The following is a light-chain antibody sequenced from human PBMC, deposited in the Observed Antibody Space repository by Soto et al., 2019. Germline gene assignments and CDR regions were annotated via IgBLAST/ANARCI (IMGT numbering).Light chain of an antibody. CDR2: EVT. CDR1: GSDVGGYDY. Sequence: LTQPASVSGSPGQSITISCTGTGSDVGGYDYVSWYQHHPGKAPKVMIYEVTNRPSGVSNRFSGSKSGNTASLTISGLLAEDEADYYCSSYTSSSTYVFGTGTKVTVL. J-gene: IGLJ1*01. CDR3: SSYTSSSTYV. V-gene: IGLV2-14*01.